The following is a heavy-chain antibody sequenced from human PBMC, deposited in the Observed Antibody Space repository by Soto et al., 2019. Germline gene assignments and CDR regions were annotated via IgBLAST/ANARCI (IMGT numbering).Heavy chain of an antibody. V-gene: IGHV4-39*01. CDR2: IYYSGST. J-gene: IGHJ4*02. D-gene: IGHD3-10*01. CDR3: ARQFSMVRGVMVFDY. CDR1: GGSISSSSYY. Sequence: SETLSLTCTVSGGSISSSSYYWGWIRQPPGKGLEWIGSIYYSGSTYYNPSLKSRVTISVDTSKNQFSLKLSSVTAADTAVYYCARQFSMVRGVMVFDYWGQGTLVTV.